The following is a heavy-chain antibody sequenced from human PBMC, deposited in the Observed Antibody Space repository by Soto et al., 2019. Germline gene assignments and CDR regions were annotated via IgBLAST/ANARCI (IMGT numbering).Heavy chain of an antibody. CDR3: AGGVDSSSTPYFDY. J-gene: IGHJ4*02. Sequence: SETLSLTCAVYGGSFSGYYWSWIRQPPGKGLEWIGEINHSGSTNYNPSLKSRVTISVDTSKNQFSLKLSSVTAADTAVYYCAGGVDSSSTPYFDYWGQGTLVTVSS. V-gene: IGHV4-34*01. CDR2: INHSGST. CDR1: GGSFSGYY. D-gene: IGHD6-6*01.